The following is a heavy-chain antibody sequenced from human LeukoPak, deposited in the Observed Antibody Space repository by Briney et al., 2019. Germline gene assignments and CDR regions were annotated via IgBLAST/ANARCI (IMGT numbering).Heavy chain of an antibody. CDR3: ARWSGSVTARNYYYYMDV. CDR2: IYTSGST. D-gene: IGHD6-6*01. CDR1: GGSFSGYY. J-gene: IGHJ6*03. V-gene: IGHV4-59*10. Sequence: SETLSLTCAVYGGSFSGYYWSWIRQPAGKGLEWIGRIYTSGSTNYNPSLKSRVTMSVDTSKNQFSLKLSSVTAADTAVYYCARWSGSVTARNYYYYMDVWGEGTTVTVSS.